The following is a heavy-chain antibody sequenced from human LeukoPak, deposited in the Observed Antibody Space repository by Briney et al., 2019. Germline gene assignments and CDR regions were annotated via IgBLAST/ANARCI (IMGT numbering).Heavy chain of an antibody. CDR1: GFTFSSYG. Sequence: TGGSLRLSCAASGFTFSSYGMHWVHQAPGKGLEWVAVISYDGSNKYYADSVKGRFTISRDNSKNTLYLQMNSLRAEDTAVYYCAKDLTTVTTTYHYYYYGMDVWGQGTTVTVSS. CDR2: ISYDGSNK. CDR3: AKDLTTVTTTYHYYYYGMDV. V-gene: IGHV3-30*18. J-gene: IGHJ6*02. D-gene: IGHD4-17*01.